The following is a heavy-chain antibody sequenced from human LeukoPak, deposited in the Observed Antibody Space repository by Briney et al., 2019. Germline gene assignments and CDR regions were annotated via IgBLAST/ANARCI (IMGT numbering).Heavy chain of an antibody. CDR3: ARDLYYDFWSGHTSTAHYYVMDV. Sequence: GVSLRLSCAASGFTFSSYEMNWVRQAPGKGLEWVSYISSGSTTIYYADSVKGRFTISRDNAKDSLYLQMNSLRAEDTAVYYCARDLYYDFWSGHTSTAHYYVMDVWGQGTTVTVSS. CDR1: GFTFSSYE. CDR2: ISSGSTTI. D-gene: IGHD3-3*01. V-gene: IGHV3-48*03. J-gene: IGHJ6*02.